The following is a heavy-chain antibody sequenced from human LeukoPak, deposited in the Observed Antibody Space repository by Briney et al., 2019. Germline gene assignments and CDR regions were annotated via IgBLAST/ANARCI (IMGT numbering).Heavy chain of an antibody. V-gene: IGHV5-51*01. CDR1: AYSFTTYW. CDR3: ARFRRITGSPNWFDP. D-gene: IGHD3-10*01. J-gene: IGHJ5*02. CDR2: IYPSDSDT. Sequence: GESLKISCKGSAYSFTTYWIGWVRQMPGKGLEWMGIIYPSDSDTRYSPSFQGQVIIPADKSISTAYLQWSSLKASDTAMYYCARFRRITGSPNWFDPWGQGTLVTVSS.